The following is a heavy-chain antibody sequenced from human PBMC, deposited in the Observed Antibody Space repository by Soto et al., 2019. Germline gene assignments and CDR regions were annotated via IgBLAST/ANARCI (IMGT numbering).Heavy chain of an antibody. D-gene: IGHD4-17*01. CDR3: ALGDATVTTYPTGPNSFDP. V-gene: IGHV1-69*02. J-gene: IGHJ5*02. CDR1: GGTFSRYT. Sequence: QVQLVQSGAEVKKPGSSVKVSCEASGGTFSRYTISWVRQAPGQGLEWMGRIIPILGIANYAQKFQGRVTITADKSTSTAYMELSSLRSEDTAVYYCALGDATVTTYPTGPNSFDPWGQGTLVTVSS. CDR2: IIPILGIA.